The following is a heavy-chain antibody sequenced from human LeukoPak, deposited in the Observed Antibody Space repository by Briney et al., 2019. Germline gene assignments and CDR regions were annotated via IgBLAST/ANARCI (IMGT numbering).Heavy chain of an antibody. D-gene: IGHD4-17*01. CDR1: GSTLSNAW. J-gene: IGHJ4*02. CDR3: TTDPTVTTLDY. V-gene: IGHV3-15*01. CDR2: IKRKTDGGTT. Sequence: GGSLRLSCAASGSTLSNAWMNWVRQAPGKGLEWVGRIKRKTDGGTTDYAAPVKGRFTIARDDSKNTLYLQMNSLKTEDTAVYYCTTDPTVTTLDYWGQGTLVIVSS.